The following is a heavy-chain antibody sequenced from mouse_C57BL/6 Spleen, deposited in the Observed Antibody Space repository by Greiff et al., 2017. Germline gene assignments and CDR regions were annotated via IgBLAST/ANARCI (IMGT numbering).Heavy chain of an antibody. CDR3: ARTPPYYYGSSYRFAY. D-gene: IGHD1-1*01. J-gene: IGHJ3*01. Sequence: QVQLQQPGAELVKPGASVKMSCKASGYTFTSYWITWVKQRPGQGLEWIGDIYPGSGSTNYNEKFKSKATLTVDTSSSTAYMQLSSLTSEDSAVYYCARTPPYYYGSSYRFAYWGQGTLVTVSA. CDR2: IYPGSGST. CDR1: GYTFTSYW. V-gene: IGHV1-55*01.